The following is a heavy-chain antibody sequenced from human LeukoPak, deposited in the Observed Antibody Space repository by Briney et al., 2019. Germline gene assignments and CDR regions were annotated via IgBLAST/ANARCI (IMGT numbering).Heavy chain of an antibody. Sequence: HPGGSLRLSCAASGFTFSNYNMFWARQAPGKGLEWVSYITSSSNTVHYADSVKGRFTLSRDNAKSSLYLQMNSLRAEDTAIYYCARLLSGWYLADYWGQGTLVTVSS. V-gene: IGHV3-48*01. CDR1: GFTFSNYN. J-gene: IGHJ4*02. CDR3: ARLLSGWYLADY. CDR2: ITSSSNTV. D-gene: IGHD6-19*01.